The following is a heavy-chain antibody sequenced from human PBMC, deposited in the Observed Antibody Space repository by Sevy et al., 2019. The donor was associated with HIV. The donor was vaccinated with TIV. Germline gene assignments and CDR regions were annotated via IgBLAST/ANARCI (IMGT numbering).Heavy chain of an antibody. CDR1: GFIVSSNY. V-gene: IGHV3-48*03. J-gene: IGHJ4*02. CDR2: ISNSGSAK. Sequence: GGSLRLSCAVSGFIVSSNYMIWVRQAPGKGLEWVSYISNSGSAKYYSDSVRGRFTISRDNAKNSLYLQMNSLRAEDTAVYYCARDLPPSATTVAHFDYWGRGTLVTVSS. D-gene: IGHD4-17*01. CDR3: ARDLPPSATTVAHFDY.